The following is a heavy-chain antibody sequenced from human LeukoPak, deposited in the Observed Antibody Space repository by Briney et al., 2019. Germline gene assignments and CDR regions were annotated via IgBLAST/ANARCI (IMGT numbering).Heavy chain of an antibody. J-gene: IGHJ3*02. Sequence: GASVKVSCKASGYTFTGYYMHWVRQAPGQGLEWMGWINPNSGGTNYAQKFQGRVTMTRDTSISTAYMELSRLRSDDTAVYYCARGIAARRWGDAFDIWGQGTMVTVSS. CDR3: ARGIAARRWGDAFDI. CDR2: INPNSGGT. CDR1: GYTFTGYY. D-gene: IGHD6-6*01. V-gene: IGHV1-2*02.